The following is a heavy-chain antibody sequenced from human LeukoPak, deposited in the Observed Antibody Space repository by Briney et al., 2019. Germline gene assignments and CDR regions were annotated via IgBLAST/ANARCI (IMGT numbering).Heavy chain of an antibody. Sequence: GGSLRLSCAASGFTFSSYGMHWVRQAPGKGLEWVAFIRYDGSNKYYADSVKGRFTISRDNSKNTLFLQMNSLRAEDTAVYYCARIYSGSHYSWGQGTLVTISS. D-gene: IGHD1-26*01. CDR3: ARIYSGSHYS. CDR2: IRYDGSNK. J-gene: IGHJ4*02. V-gene: IGHV3-30*02. CDR1: GFTFSSYG.